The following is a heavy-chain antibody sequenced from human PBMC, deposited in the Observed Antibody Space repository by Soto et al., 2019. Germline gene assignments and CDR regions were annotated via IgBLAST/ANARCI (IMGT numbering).Heavy chain of an antibody. Sequence: GGSLRLSCAASGFTFSSYAMHWVRQAPGKGLEYVSAISSNGGSTYYANSVKGRFTISRDNSKNTLYLQMGSLRAEDTAVYYCARQSQRFQQLRHFDPWGQGTPVTVSS. J-gene: IGHJ5*02. V-gene: IGHV3-64*01. CDR2: ISSNGGST. D-gene: IGHD3-16*01. CDR1: GFTFSSYA. CDR3: ARQSQRFQQLRHFDP.